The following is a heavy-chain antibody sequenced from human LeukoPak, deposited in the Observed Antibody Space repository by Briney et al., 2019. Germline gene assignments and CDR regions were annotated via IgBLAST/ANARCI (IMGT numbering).Heavy chain of an antibody. J-gene: IGHJ3*02. CDR2: IYSGGSK. CDR1: GFTVSSNY. CDR3: ARDPMDSSGWYRDPFDI. Sequence: GGCLRLSCAASGFTVSSNYMSWVRQAPGKGLEWVSVIYSGGSKYYADSVKGRFTISRDNSKNTLYLQMNSLRAEDTAVYYCARDPMDSSGWYRDPFDIWGQGTMVTVSS. D-gene: IGHD6-19*01. V-gene: IGHV3-53*01.